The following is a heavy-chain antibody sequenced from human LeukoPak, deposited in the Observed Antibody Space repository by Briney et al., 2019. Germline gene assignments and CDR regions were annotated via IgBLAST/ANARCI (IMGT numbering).Heavy chain of an antibody. Sequence: GGSLRLSCAASGFTFSTYVMHWVRQTPGKGLEWVAFMWHDGSIGYYEDSVKGRFTISRDNAKNSLYLQMNSLRAEDTAVYYCARDQAAAGTMDYWGQGTLVTVSS. CDR3: ARDQAAAGTMDY. CDR2: MWHDGSIG. V-gene: IGHV3-33*01. J-gene: IGHJ4*02. D-gene: IGHD6-13*01. CDR1: GFTFSTYV.